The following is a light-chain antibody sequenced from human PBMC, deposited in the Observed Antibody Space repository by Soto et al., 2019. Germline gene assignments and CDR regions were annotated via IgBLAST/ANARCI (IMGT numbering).Light chain of an antibody. CDR1: SSDVGGYNY. J-gene: IGLJ1*01. CDR2: EVT. Sequence: HSALTQPPSASGSPGQSVTISCTGTSSDVGGYNYVSWYQQHPGKAPKLMIYEVTKRPSGVPDRFSGSKSGNTASLTVSGLQAEDEADYYCSSYAGSTNVFGTGTKVTVL. CDR3: SSYAGSTNV. V-gene: IGLV2-8*01.